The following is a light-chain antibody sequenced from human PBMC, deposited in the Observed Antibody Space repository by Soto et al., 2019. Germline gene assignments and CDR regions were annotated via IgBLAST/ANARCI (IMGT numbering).Light chain of an antibody. V-gene: IGLV2-8*01. CDR3: SSYAGSSNV. J-gene: IGLJ1*01. CDR1: SSDVGGYNY. CDR2: EVN. Sequence: QSVLTQPPSASGSPGQSVAISFTGTSSDVGGYNYVSWYQQHPGKAPKLMIYEVNERPSGVPDRFSGSKSGNTASLTVSGLQAEDEADYYCSSYAGSSNVFGTGTKVTVL.